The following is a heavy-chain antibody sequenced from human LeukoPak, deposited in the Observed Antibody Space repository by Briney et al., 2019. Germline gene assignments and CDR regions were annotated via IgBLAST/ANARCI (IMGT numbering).Heavy chain of an antibody. D-gene: IGHD3-10*01. CDR2: IVVGSGNT. J-gene: IGHJ4*02. CDR1: GFTFTSSA. V-gene: IGHV1-58*01. Sequence: SVKVSCKASGFTFTSSAVQWVRHARGQRLEWIGWIVVGSGNTNYAQKFQERVTITRDMSTSTAYMELSSLRSEDTAVYYCAAVPYGSGSRYYFDYWGQGTLVTVSS. CDR3: AAVPYGSGSRYYFDY.